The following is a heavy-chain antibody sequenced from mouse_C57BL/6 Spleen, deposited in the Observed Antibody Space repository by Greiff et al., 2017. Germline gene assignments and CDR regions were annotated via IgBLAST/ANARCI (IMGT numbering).Heavy chain of an antibody. V-gene: IGHV1-50*01. J-gene: IGHJ2*01. D-gene: IGHD1-1*01. CDR3: ASWPFGTTVVAPYDFDY. CDR2: IDPSDSYT. Sequence: QVQLQQPGAELVKPGASVKLSCKASGYTFTSYWMQWVKQRPGQGLEWIGEIDPSDSYTNYNQKFKGKATFTVDTSSSTASMQLSSLTSEDSAVYCCASWPFGTTVVAPYDFDYWGQGTTLTVSS. CDR1: GYTFTSYW.